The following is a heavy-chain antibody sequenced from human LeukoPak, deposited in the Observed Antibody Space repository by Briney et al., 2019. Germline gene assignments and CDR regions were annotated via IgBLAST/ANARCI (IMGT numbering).Heavy chain of an antibody. D-gene: IGHD1-26*01. Sequence: RASVKVSCRASGYTFTGYYMHWVRQAPGQGLERMGRINPNNGATNYAQKFQGRVTITGDTSISTAYMELSSLRSDDTAVYYCTRESGSYHGNDYWGQGTLVTVSS. CDR2: INPNNGAT. V-gene: IGHV1-2*06. CDR1: GYTFTGYY. J-gene: IGHJ4*02. CDR3: TRESGSYHGNDY.